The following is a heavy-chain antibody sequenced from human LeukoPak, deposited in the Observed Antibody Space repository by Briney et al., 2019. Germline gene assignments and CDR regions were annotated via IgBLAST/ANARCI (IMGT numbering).Heavy chain of an antibody. Sequence: GGSLRLSCAASGFTVSSNYMSWVRQAPGKGLEWVSVIYSGGSTYYADSVKGRFTISRDNSKNTLYLQMNSLRAEDTAVYYCARVPGYDDYGDFYYFDYWGQGTLVTVS. CDR2: IYSGGST. V-gene: IGHV3-53*01. CDR1: GFTVSSNY. J-gene: IGHJ4*02. D-gene: IGHD4-17*01. CDR3: ARVPGYDDYGDFYYFDY.